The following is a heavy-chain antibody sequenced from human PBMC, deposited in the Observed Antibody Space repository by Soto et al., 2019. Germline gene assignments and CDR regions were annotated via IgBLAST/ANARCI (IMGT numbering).Heavy chain of an antibody. CDR1: GFTFSNAW. CDR3: LILVSTAVIFGAFYM. Sequence: GGSLRLSCAASGFTFSNAWMNWVRQAPGKGLEWVGRIKSKTDGGTTDYAAPVKGRFTISRDDSKNTLYLQMNSLKTEDTAVYYCLILVSTAVIFGAFYMRAQRTMVPVSS. J-gene: IGHJ3*02. D-gene: IGHD3-3*01. V-gene: IGHV3-15*07. CDR2: IKSKTDGGTT.